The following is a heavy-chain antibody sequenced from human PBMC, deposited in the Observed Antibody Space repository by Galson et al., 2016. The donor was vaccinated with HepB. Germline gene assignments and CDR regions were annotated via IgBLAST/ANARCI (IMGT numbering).Heavy chain of an antibody. D-gene: IGHD6-6*01. Sequence: SLRLSCAASGFTFSTYAMHWVRQAPGKGLEWVAIVSYAGDTKFYADSVKGRFTISRDNSKNTLSLQMNSLRPEDTAVYSCARGMSPSIAGSLLYWGRGTLVTVSS. CDR2: VSYAGDTK. J-gene: IGHJ4*02. CDR3: ARGMSPSIAGSLLY. CDR1: GFTFSTYA. V-gene: IGHV3-30*04.